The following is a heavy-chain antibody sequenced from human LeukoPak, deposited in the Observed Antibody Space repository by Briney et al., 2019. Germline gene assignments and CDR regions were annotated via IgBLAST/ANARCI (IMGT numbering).Heavy chain of an antibody. CDR1: GFTFNNYW. V-gene: IGHV3-7*01. CDR2: IKQDGNEK. Sequence: GGSLRLSCAASGFTFNNYWMTWVRQAPGKGLEWVANIKQDGNEKYYVDSVKGRFTISRDNAKNSLYLQMSSLRAEDTAVYFCVRGMDVWGQGTTVTVS. CDR3: VRGMDV. J-gene: IGHJ6*02.